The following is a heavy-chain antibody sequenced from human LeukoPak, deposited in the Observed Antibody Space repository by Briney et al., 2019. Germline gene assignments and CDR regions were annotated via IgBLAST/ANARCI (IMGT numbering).Heavy chain of an antibody. Sequence: PGGSLRLSCAASGFTFSNAWMSWVRQAPGKGLEWVGRIKSKTDGGTTDYAAPVKGRFTISRDDSKNTLYLQMNSLKTEDTAVYYCTTKPSYSSSWYRDYWGQGTLVTVSS. CDR3: TTKPSYSSSWYRDY. J-gene: IGHJ4*02. CDR2: IKSKTDGGTT. V-gene: IGHV3-15*01. D-gene: IGHD6-13*01. CDR1: GFTFSNAW.